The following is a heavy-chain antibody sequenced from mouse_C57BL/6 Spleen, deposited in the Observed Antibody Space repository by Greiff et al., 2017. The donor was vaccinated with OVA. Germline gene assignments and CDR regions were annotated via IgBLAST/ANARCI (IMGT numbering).Heavy chain of an antibody. CDR3: ARGGAVVPYYFNY. CDR1: GYTFTDSY. V-gene: IGHV1-26*01. CDR2: INPNNGGT. J-gene: IGHJ2*01. D-gene: IGHD1-1*01. Sequence: EVQLQQSGPELVKPGASVKISCKASGYTFTDSYMNWVKQSHGKSLEWIGDINPNNGGTSYNQKFKGKATLTVDKSSSTAYMELRSLTSEDSAVXSCARGGAVVPYYFNYWGQGTTLTVSS.